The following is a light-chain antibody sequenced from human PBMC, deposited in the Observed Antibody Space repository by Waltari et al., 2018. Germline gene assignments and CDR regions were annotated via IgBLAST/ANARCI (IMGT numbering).Light chain of an antibody. V-gene: IGKV3-20*01. J-gene: IGKJ1*01. CDR2: GAS. Sequence: EIVLTQSPCTMSLSPGERATLSCRASQSVSRSLAWYQQKPGQAPRLLIYGASSRATGVPDRFSGSGSGTDFSLTISRLEPEDFAVYYCQHYVRLPVSFGQGTKVEIK. CDR3: QHYVRLPVS. CDR1: QSVSRS.